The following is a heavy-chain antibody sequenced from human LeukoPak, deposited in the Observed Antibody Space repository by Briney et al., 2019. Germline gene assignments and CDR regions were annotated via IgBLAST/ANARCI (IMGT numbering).Heavy chain of an antibody. CDR3: ARGGYSSSWILSSIVPDYYYYYYMDV. J-gene: IGHJ6*03. CDR2: MNPNSGNT. CDR1: GYTFTSYD. D-gene: IGHD6-13*01. Sequence: GASVKVSCKASGYTFTSYDINWVRQATGQGLEWMGWMNPNSGNTGYAQKFQGRVTMTRNTSISTAYMELSSLRSEDTAVYYCARGGYSSSWILSSIVPDYYYYYYMDVWGKGTTVTISS. V-gene: IGHV1-8*01.